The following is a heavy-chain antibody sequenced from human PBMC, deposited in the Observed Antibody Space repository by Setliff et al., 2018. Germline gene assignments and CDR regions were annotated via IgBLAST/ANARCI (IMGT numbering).Heavy chain of an antibody. D-gene: IGHD1-1*01. Sequence: PSETLSLTCAAYGGTFSDYYWTWIRQPPGKGLEWIGEINHRGSTNYNPSLKSRATISIDTSKDQFSLKLISMSAADTAVYYCAKGGGRYHSDSWGQGILVTVS. CDR3: AKGGGRYHSDS. V-gene: IGHV4-34*01. J-gene: IGHJ4*02. CDR1: GGTFSDYY. CDR2: INHRGST.